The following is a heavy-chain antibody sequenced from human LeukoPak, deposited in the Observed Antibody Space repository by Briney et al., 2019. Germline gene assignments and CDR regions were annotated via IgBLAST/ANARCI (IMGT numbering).Heavy chain of an antibody. CDR1: GGTFSSYA. CDR2: IIPIFCTA. V-gene: IGHV1-69*13. CDR3: ARGVVGAKDGYYYYYMDV. J-gene: IGHJ6*03. D-gene: IGHD1-26*01. Sequence: SVKVSCKASGGTFSSYALSWVRQAPGQGLKWMGGIIPIFCTANYAQKFQRRVTITADESTSTAYMELSSLISEDTAVYYCARGVVGAKDGYYYYYMDVWGKGTTVTVSS.